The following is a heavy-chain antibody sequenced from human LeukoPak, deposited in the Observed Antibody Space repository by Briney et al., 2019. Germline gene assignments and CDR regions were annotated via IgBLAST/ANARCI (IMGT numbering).Heavy chain of an antibody. CDR1: GYTFTSHA. V-gene: IGHV7-4-1*02. CDR3: ARAPEYFRGALDL. CDR2: INTNTGNP. J-gene: IGHJ3*01. Sequence: RASVKVSCKASGYTFTSHALNWVRRAPGQGLEWMGWINTNTGNPTYVQGFTGRFVFSLDTSVSTAYMQISSLKAEDTAVYYCARAPEYFRGALDLWGQGTMVTVSS. D-gene: IGHD6-6*01.